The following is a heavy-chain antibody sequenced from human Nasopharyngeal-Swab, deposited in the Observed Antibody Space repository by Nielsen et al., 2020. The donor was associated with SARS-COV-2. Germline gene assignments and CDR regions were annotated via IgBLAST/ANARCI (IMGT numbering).Heavy chain of an antibody. V-gene: IGHV4-39*01. D-gene: IGHD5-18*01. CDR2: IYYSGST. CDR1: GGSISSSSSY. CDR3: ARGRGYGPSYFDY. J-gene: IGHJ4*02. Sequence: LRLSCTVSGGSISSSSSYWGWIRQPPGKGLEWIGSIYYSGSTYYTPSLKSRVTISVDTSKNQFSLKLSSVTAADTAVYYCARGRGYGPSYFDYWGQGTLVTVSS.